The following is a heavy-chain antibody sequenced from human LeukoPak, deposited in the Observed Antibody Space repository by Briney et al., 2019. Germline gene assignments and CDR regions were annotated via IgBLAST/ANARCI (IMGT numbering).Heavy chain of an antibody. V-gene: IGHV1-2*02. J-gene: IGHJ4*02. CDR2: IYPNSGAT. CDR3: GTLLSNGPFDY. Sequence: GASVKVSCKASGYTFTGYYMHWVRQAPGQGLEWMGWIYPNSGATKYAQKFQGRVTMTRDTSISTADMELSGLRSDDTAVYYCGTLLSNGPFDYWGQGSLVTVSS. CDR1: GYTFTGYY.